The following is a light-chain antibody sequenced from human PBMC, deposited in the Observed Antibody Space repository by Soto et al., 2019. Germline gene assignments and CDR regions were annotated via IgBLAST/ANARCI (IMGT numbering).Light chain of an antibody. CDR3: LLFYGGAHV. V-gene: IGLV7-43*01. CDR1: TGAVTSGNY. J-gene: IGLJ1*01. Sequence: QTVVTQEPSLTVSPGGTVTLTCASSTGAVTSGNYPNWFQQKPGQAPRALIYATSNKYSSTPARFSGSLLGDKAALTLSGVQPEDEADYYCLLFYGGAHVFGPGTKVTVL. CDR2: ATS.